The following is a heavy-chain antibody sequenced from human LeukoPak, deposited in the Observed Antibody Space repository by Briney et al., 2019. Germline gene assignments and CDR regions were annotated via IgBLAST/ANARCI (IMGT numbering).Heavy chain of an antibody. V-gene: IGHV3-7*01. CDR3: ARAAAGTHYYYYMDV. Sequence: PGGSLRLSCAASGFTFSSYWMSWVRQAPGKGLEWVANIKQDESEKYYVDSVKGRFTISRDNAKNSLYLQMNSLRAEDTAVYYCARAAAGTHYYYYMDVWGKGTTVTVSS. CDR2: IKQDESEK. D-gene: IGHD6-13*01. CDR1: GFTFSSYW. J-gene: IGHJ6*03.